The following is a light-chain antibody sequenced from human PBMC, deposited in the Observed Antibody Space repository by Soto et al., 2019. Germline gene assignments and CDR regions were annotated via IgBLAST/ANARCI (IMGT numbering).Light chain of an antibody. CDR3: QKYNNWPPLT. J-gene: IGKJ4*01. V-gene: IGKV3-15*01. CDR2: GAS. CDR1: QSVSSN. Sequence: EIVMTQSPATLSVSPGERATLSCRASQSVSSNLAWYQQKPGQAPRLLIYGASTRATGIPAWFIGSGSGTEFTLTISSLQSENFAVYYCQKYNNWPPLTFGGGTKVEIK.